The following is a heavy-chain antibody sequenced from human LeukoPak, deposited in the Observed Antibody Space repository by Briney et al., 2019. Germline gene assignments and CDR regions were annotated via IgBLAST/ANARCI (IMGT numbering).Heavy chain of an antibody. V-gene: IGHV4-4*02. CDR1: GGSIATNW. CDR2: IYHTGSS. D-gene: IGHD2-21*01. CDR3: TREGRNSGGAQQAFDI. J-gene: IGHJ3*02. Sequence: SGTLSLTCAVSGGSIATNWWNWVRQPPGKGLEWIGEIYHTGSSNYNPSLKSRATISVDTSENQLSLKVNSVTAADTAIYYCTREGRNSGGAQQAFDIWGQGTLITVSS.